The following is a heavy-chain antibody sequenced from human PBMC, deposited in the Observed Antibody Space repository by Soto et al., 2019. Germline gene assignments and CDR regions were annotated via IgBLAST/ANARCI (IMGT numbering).Heavy chain of an antibody. J-gene: IGHJ4*02. Sequence: PSETLSLTCTVSGGSISTGDYYWTWLRQSPGKGLEWIGYNYHSGSTYYNPSHLGRITVSVDTSKNQFSLKLTSVTAADTAVYYCASGRGHSLFDYWGQGTPVTVSS. V-gene: IGHV4-30-4*01. CDR1: GGSISTGDYY. CDR3: ASGRGHSLFDY. D-gene: IGHD1-26*01. CDR2: NYHSGST.